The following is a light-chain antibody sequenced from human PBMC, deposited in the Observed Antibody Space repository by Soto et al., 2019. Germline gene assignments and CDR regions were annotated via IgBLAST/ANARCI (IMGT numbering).Light chain of an antibody. CDR1: QSVSSSY. CDR2: GAY. J-gene: IGKJ1*01. CDR3: QQYGSSQWT. V-gene: IGKV3-20*01. Sequence: EIVLTQSPGTLSLSPGERATLSCRASQSVSSSYLAWYQQKPGPAPRLLIYGAYSRATGIPARFSGSGSGTDFTLNISRLQPEDFAVYYCQQYGSSQWTFGQGTQLDIK.